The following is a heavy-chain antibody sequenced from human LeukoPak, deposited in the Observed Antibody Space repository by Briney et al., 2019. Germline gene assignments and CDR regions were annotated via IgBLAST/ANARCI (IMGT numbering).Heavy chain of an antibody. CDR2: IYSGGST. J-gene: IGHJ6*02. V-gene: IGHV3-53*01. CDR1: GFTVSSDY. Sequence: PGGSLRLSCAASGFTVSSDYMSWVRQAPGKGLEWVSVIYSGGSTYYADSVKGRFTISRDNSKNTLYLQMNSLRAEDTAVYYWASVIGAGYYYGMDVWGQGTTVTVSS. D-gene: IGHD2-21*01. CDR3: ASVIGAGYYYGMDV.